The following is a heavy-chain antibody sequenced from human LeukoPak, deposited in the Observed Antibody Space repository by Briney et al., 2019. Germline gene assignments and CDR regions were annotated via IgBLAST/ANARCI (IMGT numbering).Heavy chain of an antibody. D-gene: IGHD5-18*01. Sequence: ASVKVSCKASGYTFTSYGISWVRQAPGQGLEWMGWISAYNGNTNYAQKLQGRVTMTTDTSTSTAHMELRSLRSDDTAVYYCARRFARIDTAPDYWGQATLVTVSS. V-gene: IGHV1-18*01. J-gene: IGHJ4*02. CDR1: GYTFTSYG. CDR3: ARRFARIDTAPDY. CDR2: ISAYNGNT.